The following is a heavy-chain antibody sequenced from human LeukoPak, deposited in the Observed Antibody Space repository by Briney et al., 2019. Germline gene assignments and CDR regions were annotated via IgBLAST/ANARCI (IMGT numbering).Heavy chain of an antibody. V-gene: IGHV3-23*01. J-gene: IGHJ4*02. CDR3: AKQLGYCSDGSCYFPY. CDR2: ISNNGGYT. Sequence: GSLRLXXXASGXTFSSXAMSWVRQAPGKGLEWVSAISNNGGYTYYADSVQGRFTISRDNSKSTLCLQMNSLRAEDTAVYYCAKQLGYCSDGSCYFPYWGQGTLVTVSS. CDR1: GXTFSSXA. D-gene: IGHD2-15*01.